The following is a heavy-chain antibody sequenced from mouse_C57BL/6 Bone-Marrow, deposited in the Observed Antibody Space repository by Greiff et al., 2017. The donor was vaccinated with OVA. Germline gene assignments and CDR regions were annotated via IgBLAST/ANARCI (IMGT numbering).Heavy chain of an antibody. CDR1: GYTFTSSG. V-gene: IGHV1-81*01. D-gene: IGHD2-1*01. CDR3: ARPPGGNYGGFAY. CDR2: IYPRSGNT. J-gene: IGHJ3*01. Sequence: QVQLQQSGAELARPGASVKLSCKASGYTFTSSGISWVKQRTGQGLEWIGEIYPRSGNTYYNEKFKGKATLTADKSSSTAYMELRSLTSEDSAVYFCARPPGGNYGGFAYWGQGTLVTVSA.